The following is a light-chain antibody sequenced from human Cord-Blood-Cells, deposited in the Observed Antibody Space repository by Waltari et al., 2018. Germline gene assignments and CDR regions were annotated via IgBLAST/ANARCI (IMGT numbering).Light chain of an antibody. V-gene: IGLV2-8*01. CDR2: EVS. J-gene: IGLJ2*01. CDR1: SRDVAGYTY. Sequence: QSDLTQPPSAYGSPGQSVTISCTGPSRDVAGYTYVSWYQQHPGKAPKLMIYEVSKRPSGVPDRFSGSKSGNTASLTVSGLQAEDEADYYCSSYAGSNNFVVFGGGTKLTVL. CDR3: SSYAGSNNFVV.